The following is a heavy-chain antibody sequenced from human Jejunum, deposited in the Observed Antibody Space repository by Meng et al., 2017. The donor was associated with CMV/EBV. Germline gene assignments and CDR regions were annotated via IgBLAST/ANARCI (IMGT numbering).Heavy chain of an antibody. CDR2: IWYDGNNK. J-gene: IGHJ6*02. D-gene: IGHD6-19*01. Sequence: HWVRQAPGKGLEWVAVIWYDGNNKYYADSVKGRFTISRDNSKNTLYLQMDSLRPEDTAVYYCAREEVRYSSGWYARDWYSDGMDVWGRGTTVTVSS. CDR3: AREEVRYSSGWYARDWYSDGMDV. V-gene: IGHV3-33*01.